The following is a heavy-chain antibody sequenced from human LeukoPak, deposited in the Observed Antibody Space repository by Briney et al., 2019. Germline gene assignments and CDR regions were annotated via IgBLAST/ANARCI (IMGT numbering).Heavy chain of an antibody. Sequence: SETLSLIYTVAGASVGSGGCCWNWIRQPPGKGLEWIGYIYYSGSTNYNPSLKSRVTISVDTSKNQFSLKLSSVTAADTAVYYCASLFGVSNYFDHWAQGTLVTVSS. CDR1: GASVGSGGCC. CDR3: ASLFGVSNYFDH. CDR2: IYYSGST. V-gene: IGHV4-61*08. D-gene: IGHD3-3*01. J-gene: IGHJ4*02.